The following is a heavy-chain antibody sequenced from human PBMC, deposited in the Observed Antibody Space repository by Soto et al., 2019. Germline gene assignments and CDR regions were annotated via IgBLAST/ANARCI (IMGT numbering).Heavy chain of an antibody. D-gene: IGHD4-17*01. CDR3: ARAINDYGSKQDY. J-gene: IGHJ4*02. CDR1: GFTFSSYA. CDR2: ISYDGSNK. V-gene: IGHV3-30-3*01. Sequence: QVQLVESGGGVVQPGRSLRLSCAASGFTFSSYAMHWVRQAPGKGLEWVAVISYDGSNKYYADSVKGRFTISRDNSKNTLYLQSNSLRAEDTAVSYCARAINDYGSKQDYWGQGTLVTVSS.